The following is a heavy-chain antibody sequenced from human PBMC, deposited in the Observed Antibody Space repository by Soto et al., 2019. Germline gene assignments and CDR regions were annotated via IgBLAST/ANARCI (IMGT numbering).Heavy chain of an antibody. CDR3: ARGASGWYRGFDI. V-gene: IGHV4-59*01. Sequence: QVQLQESGPGLVKPSETLSLTCSVSGGSISDYYWTWIRQTPGKGLEWIGYIFNSVTTNYNPSLKSRITIAVDTSKNHFFLKMRSVTAADTAVYYCARGASGWYRGFDIWGQGTLVTVSS. J-gene: IGHJ3*02. CDR2: IFNSVTT. CDR1: GGSISDYY. D-gene: IGHD6-19*01.